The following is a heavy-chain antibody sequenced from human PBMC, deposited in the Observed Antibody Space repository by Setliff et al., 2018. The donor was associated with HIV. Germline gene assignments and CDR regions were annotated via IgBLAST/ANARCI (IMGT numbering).Heavy chain of an antibody. J-gene: IGHJ6*02. CDR1: GYTFSSYD. CDR3: ARVTMIVVGHYYYYGMDV. CDR2: MNPNSGNT. D-gene: IGHD3-22*01. Sequence: ASVKVSCKASGYTFSSYDINWVRQATGQGLEWMGWMNPNSGNTGYAQKFQGRVTMTRNTSISTAYMELSSLRSEDTAVYYCARVTMIVVGHYYYYGMDVWGQGTTV. V-gene: IGHV1-8*02.